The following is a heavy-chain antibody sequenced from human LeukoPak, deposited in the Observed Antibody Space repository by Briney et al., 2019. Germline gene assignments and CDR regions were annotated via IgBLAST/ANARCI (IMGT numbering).Heavy chain of an antibody. CDR3: ARDQRLVTDDDAFDI. J-gene: IGHJ3*02. CDR2: ISYDGSNK. V-gene: IGHV3-30-3*01. D-gene: IGHD3-9*01. CDR1: GLTFSSYA. Sequence: PGGSLRLSCATSGLTFSSYAMHWVRQAPGKGLEWVAVISYDGSNKYYADSVKGRFTISRDNSKNTLYLQMNSLRAEDTAVYYCARDQRLVTDDDAFDIWGQGTMVTVSS.